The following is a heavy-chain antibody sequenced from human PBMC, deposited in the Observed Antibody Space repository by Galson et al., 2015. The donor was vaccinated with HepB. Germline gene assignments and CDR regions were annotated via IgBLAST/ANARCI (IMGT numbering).Heavy chain of an antibody. CDR1: GGAVSSRSNY. V-gene: IGHV4-39*01. CDR3: ARQPLPGSCDYYDGGMDV. J-gene: IGHJ6*02. D-gene: IGHD2-21*01. Sequence: SETLSLTCTVSGGAVSSRSNYWGWIRQPPGKGLEWIGSVHSSGSTYYNPSLKSRIAISVDTSKNHFSLTLRSVTAADTAVYFCARQPLPGSCDYYDGGMDVWGPGTPVTGS. CDR2: VHSSGST.